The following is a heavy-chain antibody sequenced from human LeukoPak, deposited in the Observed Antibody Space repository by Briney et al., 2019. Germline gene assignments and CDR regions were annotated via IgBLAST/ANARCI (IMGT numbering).Heavy chain of an antibody. D-gene: IGHD3-9*01. CDR1: GYTLTSNG. Sequence: GASMKVSCKASGYTLTSNGISWVRQAPGPGLEWMGWISVYNGNTNHAQKLQGRVTMTTDTSTSTAYMELMSLRSDDTAVYYCARWRGANVLRYFDYEMEPAAPSGHFDYWGQGTLVTVSS. V-gene: IGHV1-18*04. J-gene: IGHJ4*02. CDR2: ISVYNGNT. CDR3: ARWRGANVLRYFDYEMEPAAPSGHFDY.